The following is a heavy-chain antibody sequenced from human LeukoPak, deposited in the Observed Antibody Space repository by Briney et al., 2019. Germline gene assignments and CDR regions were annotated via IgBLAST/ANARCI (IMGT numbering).Heavy chain of an antibody. D-gene: IGHD3-22*01. Sequence: PGGSLRLSCAASGFTFSSYSMTWVRQAPGKGLEWVSSISSSSSYIYYADSVKGRFTISRDNAKNSLYLQMNSLRAEDTAVYYCARDSHYYDSSGYLLVFSAPDYWGQGTLVTVSS. CDR3: ARDSHYYDSSGYLLVFSAPDY. J-gene: IGHJ4*02. CDR1: GFTFSSYS. V-gene: IGHV3-21*01. CDR2: ISSSSSYI.